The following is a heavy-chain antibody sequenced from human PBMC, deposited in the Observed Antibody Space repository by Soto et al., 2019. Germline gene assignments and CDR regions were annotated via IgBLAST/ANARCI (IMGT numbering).Heavy chain of an antibody. J-gene: IGHJ6*02. CDR2: IYYSGST. Sequence: TSETLSLTCTVSGGSISSSSYYWGWIRQPPGKGLEWIGSIYYSGSTYYNPSLKSRVTISVDTSKNQFSLKLSSVTAADTAVYYCARQENSSGGYYYYYGMDVWGQGTTVTVS. CDR1: GGSISSSSYY. D-gene: IGHD6-19*01. CDR3: ARQENSSGGYYYYYGMDV. V-gene: IGHV4-39*01.